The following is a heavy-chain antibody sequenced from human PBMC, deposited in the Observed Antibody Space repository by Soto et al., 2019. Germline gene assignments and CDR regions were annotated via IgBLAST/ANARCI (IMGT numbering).Heavy chain of an antibody. D-gene: IGHD3-22*01. CDR2: ISAYNGNT. CDR3: ARDFRRLYYYDGSGYYPPSDY. Sequence: ASVKVSCKASGYTFTSYGISWVRQAPGQGLEWMGWISAYNGNTNYAQKLQGRVTMTTDTSTSTAYMELRSLRSDDTAVYYCARDFRRLYYYDGSGYYPPSDYWGQGTLVTVSS. CDR1: GYTFTSYG. J-gene: IGHJ4*02. V-gene: IGHV1-18*01.